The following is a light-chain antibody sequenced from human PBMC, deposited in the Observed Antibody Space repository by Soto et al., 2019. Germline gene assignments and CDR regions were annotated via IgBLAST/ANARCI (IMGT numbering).Light chain of an antibody. V-gene: IGKV1-33*01. CDR1: QDISNY. CDR2: DAS. J-gene: IGKJ1*01. CDR3: QHYNSYSEA. Sequence: GDRVTITCQASQDISNYLXXYXXKXGXXXKXXXYDASNLETGVPSRFSGSGSGTEFTLTISSLQPDDFATYYCQHYNSYSEAFGQGTKVDI.